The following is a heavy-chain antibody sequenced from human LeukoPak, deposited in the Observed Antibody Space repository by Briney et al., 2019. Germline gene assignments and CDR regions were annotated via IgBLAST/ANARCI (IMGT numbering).Heavy chain of an antibody. CDR1: GGSISSSSYY. D-gene: IGHD6-13*01. Sequence: SETLSLTCTVSGGSISSSSYYWGWIRQPPGKGLEWVGSIYYSGSTYYNPSLKSRVTISVDTSKNQFSLKLSSVTAADTAVYYCARQPIEEQPPDYWGQGTLVTVSS. CDR2: IYYSGST. V-gene: IGHV4-39*01. J-gene: IGHJ4*02. CDR3: ARQPIEEQPPDY.